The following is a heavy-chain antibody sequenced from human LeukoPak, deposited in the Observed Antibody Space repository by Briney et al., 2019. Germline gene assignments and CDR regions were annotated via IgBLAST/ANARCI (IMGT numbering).Heavy chain of an antibody. Sequence: GGSLRLSCAASGFTFSSYAMSWVRQAPGKGLEWVSAISGSGGGTYYADSVKGRFTISRDNSKNTLFLQMNSLRAEDTAVYYCAKATQIQLWLLDYWGQGTLVTVSS. V-gene: IGHV3-23*01. J-gene: IGHJ4*02. CDR2: ISGSGGGT. CDR1: GFTFSSYA. CDR3: AKATQIQLWLLDY. D-gene: IGHD5-18*01.